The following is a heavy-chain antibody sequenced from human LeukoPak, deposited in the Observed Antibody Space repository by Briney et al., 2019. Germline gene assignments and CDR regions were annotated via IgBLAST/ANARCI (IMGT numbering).Heavy chain of an antibody. J-gene: IGHJ4*02. CDR1: GFTFSSYA. CDR3: ARDRDGYNSPFDY. CDR2: ISYDGSNK. D-gene: IGHD5-24*01. V-gene: IGHV3-30*04. Sequence: GRSLRLSCAASGFTFSSYAMHWVRQAPGKGLERVAVISYDGSNKYYADSVKGRFTISRDNSKNTLYLQMNSLRAEDTAVYYCARDRDGYNSPFDYWGQGTLVTVSS.